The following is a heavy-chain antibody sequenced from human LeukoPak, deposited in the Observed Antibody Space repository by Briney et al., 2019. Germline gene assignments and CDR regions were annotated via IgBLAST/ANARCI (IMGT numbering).Heavy chain of an antibody. V-gene: IGHV4-39*01. D-gene: IGHD3-9*01. Sequence: PSETLSLTCAVSGGSIISSSYNWGWIRQPPGKGLEWIGTIYHSGTTYYNPSLKSRVTISVDTSKNQFFLKLSSVTAADTAVYYCARLPTGYPNWFDPWGQGSSVTVSS. CDR1: GGSIISSSYN. CDR2: IYHSGTT. J-gene: IGHJ5*02. CDR3: ARLPTGYPNWFDP.